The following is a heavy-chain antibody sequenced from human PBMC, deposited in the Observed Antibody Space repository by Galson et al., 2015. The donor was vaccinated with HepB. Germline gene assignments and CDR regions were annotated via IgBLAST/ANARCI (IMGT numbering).Heavy chain of an antibody. Sequence: SLRLSCAASGFTFSSYGMHWVRQAPGKELEWVAVISYDGSNKYYADSVKGRFTISRDNSKNTLYLQMNSLRAEDTAVYYCAKAGATYYFDYWGQGTLVTVSS. J-gene: IGHJ4*02. CDR2: ISYDGSNK. D-gene: IGHD1-26*01. CDR1: GFTFSSYG. CDR3: AKAGATYYFDY. V-gene: IGHV3-30*18.